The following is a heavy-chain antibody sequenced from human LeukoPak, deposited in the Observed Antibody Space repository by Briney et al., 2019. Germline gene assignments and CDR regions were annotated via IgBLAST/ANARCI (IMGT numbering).Heavy chain of an antibody. D-gene: IGHD6-19*01. CDR2: IYYSGST. Sequence: SETLSLTCTVSGGSISSSSYYWGWIRQPPGKGLEWIGSIYYSGSTYYNPSLKSRVTISVDTSKNQFSLKLSSVTAADTAVYYCARDLSFGSGWYRHFQHWGQGTLVTVSS. CDR1: GGSISSSSYY. J-gene: IGHJ1*01. CDR3: ARDLSFGSGWYRHFQH. V-gene: IGHV4-39*07.